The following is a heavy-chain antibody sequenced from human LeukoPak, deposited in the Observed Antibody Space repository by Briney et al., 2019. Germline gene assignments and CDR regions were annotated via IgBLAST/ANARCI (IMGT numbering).Heavy chain of an antibody. J-gene: IGHJ4*02. Sequence: PGRSLRLSCAASGFTFSSYAMHWVRQAPGKGLEWVAVISYDGSNKYYADSVKGRFTISRDNAKNSLYLQMNSLRAEDTAVYYCARDLPYYDSSGYYGLWGQGTLVTVSS. CDR1: GFTFSSYA. CDR3: ARDLPYYDSSGYYGL. V-gene: IGHV3-30-3*01. CDR2: ISYDGSNK. D-gene: IGHD3-22*01.